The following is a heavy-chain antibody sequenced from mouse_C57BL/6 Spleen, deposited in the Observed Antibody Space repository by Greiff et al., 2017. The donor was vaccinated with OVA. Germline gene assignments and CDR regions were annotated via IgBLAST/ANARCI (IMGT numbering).Heavy chain of an antibody. CDR3: ARIGTTVVPYAMDY. J-gene: IGHJ4*01. D-gene: IGHD1-1*01. CDR1: GYTFTSYW. Sequence: VQLQQPGAELVMPGASVKLSCKASGYTFTSYWMHWVKQRPGQGLEWIGEIDPSDSYTNYNQKFKGKSTLTVDKSSSTAYMQLSSLTSEDSAVYYCARIGTTVVPYAMDYWGQGTSVTVSS. CDR2: IDPSDSYT. V-gene: IGHV1-69*01.